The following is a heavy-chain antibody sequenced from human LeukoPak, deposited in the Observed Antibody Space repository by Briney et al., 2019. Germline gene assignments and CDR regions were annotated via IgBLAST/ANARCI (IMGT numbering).Heavy chain of an antibody. Sequence: SETLSLTCTVSGGSISSYYWSWVRQSPGKGLEWIGYIYYSGSTNYNPSLKSRVTISVDTSKNQFSLKLSSVTAADTAVYYCARVPVQRDSSGYEPYYYGMDVWGQGTTVTVSS. V-gene: IGHV4-59*01. CDR2: IYYSGST. CDR1: GGSISSYY. CDR3: ARVPVQRDSSGYEPYYYGMDV. D-gene: IGHD3-22*01. J-gene: IGHJ6*02.